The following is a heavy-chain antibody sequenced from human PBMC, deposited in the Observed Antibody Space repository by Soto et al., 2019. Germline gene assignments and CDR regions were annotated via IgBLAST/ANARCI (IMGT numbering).Heavy chain of an antibody. CDR3: AREVLSRGNFITGKLFEY. J-gene: IGHJ4*02. Sequence: SETLSLTCTVSGGSVSSGSYYCSWIPHPPGKGLEWIGYIYYSVSTNYNPSLKSRVTISVDTSKNQFSLKVRSVTAAETAVYYCAREVLSRGNFITGKLFEYWGQGSMLTVSS. CDR1: GGSVSSGSYY. V-gene: IGHV4-61*01. CDR2: IYYSVST. D-gene: IGHD1-20*01.